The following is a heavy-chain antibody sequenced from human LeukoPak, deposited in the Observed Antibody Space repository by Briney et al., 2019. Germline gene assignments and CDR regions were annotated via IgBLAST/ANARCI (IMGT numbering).Heavy chain of an antibody. Sequence: GGSLRLSCAASGFNFDDYAIHWVRQAPGKGLEWVSGISWNSGSIGYADSVKGRFTISRDNAKNSLYLQMNSLRAEDTALYYCAKGGERSSWYNWFDPWGQGTLVTVSS. CDR1: GFNFDDYA. D-gene: IGHD6-13*01. V-gene: IGHV3-9*01. J-gene: IGHJ5*02. CDR3: AKGGERSSWYNWFDP. CDR2: ISWNSGSI.